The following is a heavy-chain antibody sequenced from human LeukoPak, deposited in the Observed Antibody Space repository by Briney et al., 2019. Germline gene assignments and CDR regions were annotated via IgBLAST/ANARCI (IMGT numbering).Heavy chain of an antibody. CDR3: ARGDILTGYSAFDY. J-gene: IGHJ4*02. V-gene: IGHV3-11*06. CDR2: ISSSSTYT. CDR1: GFTFSDHY. D-gene: IGHD3-9*01. Sequence: KPGGSLRLSCAASGFTFSDHYMSWIRQAPGKGLEWVSYISSSSTYTNYADSVKGRFTISRDNTKSSLYLQMNSLRAEDTAVYYCARGDILTGYSAFDYWGQGTLVTVSS.